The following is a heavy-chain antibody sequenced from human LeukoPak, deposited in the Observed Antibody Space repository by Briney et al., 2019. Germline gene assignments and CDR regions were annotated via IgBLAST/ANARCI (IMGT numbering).Heavy chain of an antibody. V-gene: IGHV4-59*01. CDR3: AREKKTYYYDSSGYDY. CDR2: IYYSGTT. CDR1: GGSISGYF. Sequence: SETLSLTCTVSGGSISGYFWNWIRQPPGKGLEWIGYIYYSGTTDYSPSLKSRVTMSVDTSKNQFSLNLNSVTAADTAVYYCAREKKTYYYDSSGYDYWGQGTLVTVSS. D-gene: IGHD3-22*01. J-gene: IGHJ4*02.